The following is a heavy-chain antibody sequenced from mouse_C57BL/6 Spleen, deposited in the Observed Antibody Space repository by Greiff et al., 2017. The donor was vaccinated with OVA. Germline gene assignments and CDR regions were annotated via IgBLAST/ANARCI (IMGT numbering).Heavy chain of an antibody. D-gene: IGHD1-1*01. J-gene: IGHJ4*01. CDR1: GYTFTSYW. V-gene: IGHV1-61*01. Sequence: VQLKQPGAELVRPGSSVKLSCKASGYTFTSYWMDWVKQRPGQGLEWIGNIYPSDSETNYNQKFTDKATLTVDKSSSTAYMQLSSLTSEDSAVYYCARRGYDSSYGDAMDYWGQGTSVTVSS. CDR2: IYPSDSET. CDR3: ARRGYDSSYGDAMDY.